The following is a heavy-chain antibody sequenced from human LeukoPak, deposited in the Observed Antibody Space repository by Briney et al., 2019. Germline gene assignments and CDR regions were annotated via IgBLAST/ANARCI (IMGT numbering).Heavy chain of an antibody. V-gene: IGHV4-61*02. CDR3: ARGYDFWSGYRYFYYYYMDV. Sequence: SETLSLTCTVSGGFISSGSYCWSWVRQPAGRGLAWIGRIYTRGSTYYTPSLKSRVTISVDTSKNQFSLKLSSVTAADTAVYYCARGYDFWSGYRYFYYYYMDVWGKGTTVSVSS. CDR1: GGFISSGSYC. J-gene: IGHJ6*03. CDR2: IYTRGST. D-gene: IGHD3-3*01.